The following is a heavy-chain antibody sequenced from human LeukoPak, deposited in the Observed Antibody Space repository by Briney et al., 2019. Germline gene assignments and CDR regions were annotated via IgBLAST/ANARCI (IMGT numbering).Heavy chain of an antibody. D-gene: IGHD1-26*01. Sequence: SETLSLTCTVSGGSISSSSYYWGWIRQPPGKGLEWIGSIYYSGSTYYNPSLKSRVTISVDTSKNQFSLKLSSVTAADTAVYYCARVGLGALGYWGQGTLVTVSS. J-gene: IGHJ4*02. CDR2: IYYSGST. V-gene: IGHV4-39*07. CDR1: GGSISSSSYY. CDR3: ARVGLGALGY.